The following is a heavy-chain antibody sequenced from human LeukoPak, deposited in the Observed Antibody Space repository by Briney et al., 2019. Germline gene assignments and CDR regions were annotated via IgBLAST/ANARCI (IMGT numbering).Heavy chain of an antibody. V-gene: IGHV3-21*01. J-gene: IGHJ4*02. CDR2: ISSRGGYI. D-gene: IGHD2-21*02. Sequence: GGSLRLSCVGSGFMFYTYSMNWVRQAPGKGLEWVSSISSRGGYIYYADSVKGRFTISRDNANNSVYLQMNRLKAEDTAVYYCARVRWGDFSPQCDYWGQGTLITVSS. CDR3: ARVRWGDFSPQCDY. CDR1: GFMFYTYS.